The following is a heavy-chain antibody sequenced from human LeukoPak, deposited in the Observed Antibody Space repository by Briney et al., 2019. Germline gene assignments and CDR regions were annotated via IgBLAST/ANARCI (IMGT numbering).Heavy chain of an antibody. V-gene: IGHV3-11*01. CDR1: GFTFSDYY. CDR3: ARDQRFEIGAAAGVWNAFDI. J-gene: IGHJ3*02. Sequence: GGSLRLSCAASGFTFSDYYMSWIRQAPGKGLKWVSYISSSGSTIYYADSVKGRFTISRDNAKNSLYLQMNSLRAEDTAVYYCARDQRFEIGAAAGVWNAFDIWGQGTMVTVSS. D-gene: IGHD6-13*01. CDR2: ISSSGSTI.